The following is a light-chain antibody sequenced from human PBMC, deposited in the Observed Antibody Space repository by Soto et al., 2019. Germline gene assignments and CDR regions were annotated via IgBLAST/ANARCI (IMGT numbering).Light chain of an antibody. J-gene: IGKJ1*01. Sequence: DIQMTQSPSTLSASVGDRVTITCRASQTISRYLAWYQQKPRKAPKLLISKVSSLEIGVPSRFSGSGSGTEFTLTITSLQPDDFATYHCQQYQSYPTWTFGQGTKVEIK. CDR2: KVS. V-gene: IGKV1-5*03. CDR3: QQYQSYPTWT. CDR1: QTISRY.